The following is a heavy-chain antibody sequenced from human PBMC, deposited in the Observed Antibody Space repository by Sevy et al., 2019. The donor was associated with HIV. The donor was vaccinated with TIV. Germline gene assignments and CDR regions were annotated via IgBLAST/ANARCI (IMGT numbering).Heavy chain of an antibody. V-gene: IGHV3-23*01. CDR3: AKEGGWYQAYFDH. CDR2: ISDSGDNI. CDR1: GVIFSNYA. J-gene: IGHJ4*02. D-gene: IGHD6-19*01. Sequence: GGSLRLSCAASGVIFSNYAMSWVRQAPGKGLEWVSVISDSGDNIQYADSVKGRFTISRDNSKNTLYLQMSSLRAEDTAVYYCAKEGGWYQAYFDHWGQGTLVTVSS.